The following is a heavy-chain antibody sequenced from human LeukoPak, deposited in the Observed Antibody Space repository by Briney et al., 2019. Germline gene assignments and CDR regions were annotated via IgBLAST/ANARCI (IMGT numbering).Heavy chain of an antibody. J-gene: IGHJ4*02. CDR1: GFTFTDHW. CDR3: ARWVCSSTSCYYFDY. Sequence: PGGSLRLSCAASGFTFTDHWMHWVRQAPGKGREWVSSISNSSTYIYYADSVKGRFTISRDNVQNSLYLQMNSLRAEDTAVYYCARWVCSSTSCYYFDYWGQGTLVVVSS. CDR2: ISNSSTYI. D-gene: IGHD2-2*01. V-gene: IGHV3-21*01.